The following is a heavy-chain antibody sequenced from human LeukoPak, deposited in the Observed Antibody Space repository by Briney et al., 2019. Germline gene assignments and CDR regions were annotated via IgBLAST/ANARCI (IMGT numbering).Heavy chain of an antibody. Sequence: ASVKVSCKASGYTFTSYGISWVRQAPGQGLEWMGWISAYNGNTNYAQKLQGRVTMTTDTSTSTAYMELRSLRSDDTAVYYCARDLSFKVIGELSHWGQGTLVTVSS. CDR2: ISAYNGNT. J-gene: IGHJ4*02. V-gene: IGHV1-18*01. CDR1: GYTFTSYG. D-gene: IGHD3-10*01. CDR3: ARDLSFKVIGELSH.